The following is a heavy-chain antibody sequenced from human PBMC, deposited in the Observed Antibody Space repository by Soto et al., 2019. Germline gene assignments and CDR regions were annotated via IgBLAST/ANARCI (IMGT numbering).Heavy chain of an antibody. J-gene: IGHJ4*02. Sequence: SETLSLTCTVSGGSISSGGYYWNWIRQPPGEGLEWIGYISYSGSTNYNPSLKSRVTMSVDTSKNHFSLKLISVTAADTAVYYCTRQQSPYSSTYIWGQGALVTVSS. V-gene: IGHV4-61*03. CDR3: TRQQSPYSSTYI. CDR2: ISYSGST. D-gene: IGHD2-2*01. CDR1: GGSISSGGYY.